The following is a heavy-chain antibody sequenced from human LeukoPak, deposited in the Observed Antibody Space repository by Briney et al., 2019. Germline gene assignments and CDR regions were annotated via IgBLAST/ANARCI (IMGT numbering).Heavy chain of an antibody. CDR3: ARGGHYDSVWGRYRQKDGFDY. CDR2: ISYDGSNK. J-gene: IGHJ4*02. CDR1: GFTFSSYA. V-gene: IGHV3-30*04. D-gene: IGHD3-16*02. Sequence: GGSLRLSCAASGFTFSSYAMHWVRQAPGKGLEWVAVISYDGSNKYYADSVKGRFTISRDNAKNSLYLQMNSLRAEDTAVYYCARGGHYDSVWGRYRQKDGFDYWGQGTLVTVSS.